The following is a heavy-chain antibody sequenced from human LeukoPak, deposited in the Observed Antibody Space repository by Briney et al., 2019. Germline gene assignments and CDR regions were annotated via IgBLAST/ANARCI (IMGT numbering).Heavy chain of an antibody. CDR2: INHSGSA. V-gene: IGHV4-34*01. D-gene: IGHD5-24*01. CDR1: GGSFSGYF. Sequence: SETLSLTCAVYGGSFSGYFWSWIRQPPGKGLEWIAEINHSGSANYSPSLRSRVTISVDTSKNQFSLKLRSVTAADTAVYYCARGNGYNFGLSDYWGQETLVTVSS. CDR3: ARGNGYNFGLSDY. J-gene: IGHJ4*02.